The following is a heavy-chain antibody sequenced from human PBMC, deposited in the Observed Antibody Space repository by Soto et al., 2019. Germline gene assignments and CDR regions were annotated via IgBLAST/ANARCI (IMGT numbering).Heavy chain of an antibody. V-gene: IGHV3-74*01. J-gene: IGHJ1*01. CDR3: SFDKCGVKDL. Sequence: GSLRLSCAASGYTFSHYWMHWVRQAPGKGLVWVSRVNPDGTITTYADSVKGRFTISRDNAKNTLYLQMNSLGVEDTALYYCSFDKCGVKDLWGQGTPVTVSS. CDR2: VNPDGTIT. CDR1: GYTFSHYW. D-gene: IGHD2-8*01.